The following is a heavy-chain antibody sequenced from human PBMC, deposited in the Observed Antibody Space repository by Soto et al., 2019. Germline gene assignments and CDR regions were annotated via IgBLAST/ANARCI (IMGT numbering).Heavy chain of an antibody. V-gene: IGHV3-48*03. CDR2: ISSIGSTI. D-gene: IGHD3-22*01. J-gene: IGHJ6*02. Sequence: GGSLRLSCAASGFTFSSYEMNWVLQAPVKVLEWVSYISSIGSTIYYADYVKVRFNISRDNAENSLYLQVSSLRAEDTAVYYCPRGQLVNPGYYYDMDIWAQGTTVTASS. CDR1: GFTFSSYE. CDR3: PRGQLVNPGYYYDMDI.